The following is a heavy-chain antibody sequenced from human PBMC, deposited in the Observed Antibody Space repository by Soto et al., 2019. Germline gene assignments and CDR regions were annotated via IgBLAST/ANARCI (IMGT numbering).Heavy chain of an antibody. Sequence: PGESLKISCKGSGYNFTNYWIGWVRQMPGKGLEWMGIIYPGDSDTRYSPSFQGLVTISADKSISAAYLRWSSLKASDTAIYYCARHKSGGGSYPFDFWGQGTLVTVSS. CDR3: ARHKSGGGSYPFDF. V-gene: IGHV5-51*01. CDR1: GYNFTNYW. D-gene: IGHD3-10*01. J-gene: IGHJ4*02. CDR2: IYPGDSDT.